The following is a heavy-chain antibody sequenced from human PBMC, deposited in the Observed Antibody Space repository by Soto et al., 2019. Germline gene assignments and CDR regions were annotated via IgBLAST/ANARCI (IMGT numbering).Heavy chain of an antibody. CDR1: GYTLTELS. V-gene: IGHV1-24*01. CDR3: ATVVVRNYDILTGSWFDP. D-gene: IGHD3-9*01. J-gene: IGHJ5*02. CDR2: FDPEDGET. Sequence: ASAKVSCKVSGYTLTELSMHWVRQAPGKGLEWMGSFDPEDGETIYAQKFQGRVTMTEDTSTDTAYMELSSLRSEDTAVYYCATVVVRNYDILTGSWFDPWGQGTLVTVSS.